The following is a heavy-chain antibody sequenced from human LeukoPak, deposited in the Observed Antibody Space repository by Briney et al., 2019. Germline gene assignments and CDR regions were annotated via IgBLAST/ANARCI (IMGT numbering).Heavy chain of an antibody. V-gene: IGHV3-23*01. CDR1: GFTFSRYA. Sequence: GGSLRLSCGASGFTFSRYAMSWVRQAPGKGLQWVSQIDGSGGALYYADSVKGRFTISRDISKNAVYLQMNSLRAEDTAVYYCARDSYGDANFDSWGQGTLVTVSS. CDR2: IDGSGGAL. J-gene: IGHJ4*02. CDR3: ARDSYGDANFDS. D-gene: IGHD4-17*01.